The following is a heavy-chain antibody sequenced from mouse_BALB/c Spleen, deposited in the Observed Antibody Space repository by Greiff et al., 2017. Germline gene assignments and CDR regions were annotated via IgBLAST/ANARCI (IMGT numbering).Heavy chain of an antibody. CDR1: GYTFTSYW. CDR3: ERGGNLSYPFAY. J-gene: IGHJ3*01. V-gene: IGHV1S81*02. Sequence: QVQLQQPGAELVKPGASVKLSCKASGYTFTSYWMHWVKQRPGQGLEWIGEINPSNGRTNYNEKFKSKATLTVDKSSSTAYMQLSSLTSEDSAVYYCERGGNLSYPFAYWGQGTLVTVSA. D-gene: IGHD1-1*01. CDR2: INPSNGRT.